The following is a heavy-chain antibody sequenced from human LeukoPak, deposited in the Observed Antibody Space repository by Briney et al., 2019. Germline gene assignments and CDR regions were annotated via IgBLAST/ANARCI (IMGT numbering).Heavy chain of an antibody. J-gene: IGHJ4*02. CDR3: ARLYYDSSKPFFDY. D-gene: IGHD3-22*01. CDR1: GASVSRNW. Sequence: NPSGTLSLTCTVSGASVSRNWWSWVRQPPGKGLEWIGSIYYSGTTYYNPSLKSRVTISVDTSKNQFSLKLSSVTAADTAVYYCARLYYDSSKPFFDYWGQGTLVTVSS. V-gene: IGHV4-39*01. CDR2: IYYSGTT.